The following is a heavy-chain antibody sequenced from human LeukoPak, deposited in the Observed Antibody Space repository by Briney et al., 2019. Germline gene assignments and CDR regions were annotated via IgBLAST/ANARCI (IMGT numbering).Heavy chain of an antibody. CDR3: ATFFYNDTYFDTSDV. CDR1: GYTFADYY. J-gene: IGHJ6*02. CDR2: INLNSGGT. D-gene: IGHD3-9*01. Sequence: ASVKVSCKASGYTFADYYMHWVRQAPGQGLEWMGWINLNSGGTNYAQNFQGRVTMTRDTSINAAYMELSRLRSDDTAVFYCATFFYNDTYFDTSDVWGQGTTVTVSS. V-gene: IGHV1-2*02.